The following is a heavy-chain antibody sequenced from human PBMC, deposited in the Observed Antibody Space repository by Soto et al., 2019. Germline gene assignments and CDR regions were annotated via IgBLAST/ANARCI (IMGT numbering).Heavy chain of an antibody. CDR3: ARGGREANDRDLFDY. CDR2: IIPIFGTA. J-gene: IGHJ4*02. D-gene: IGHD1-26*01. V-gene: IGHV1-69*01. Sequence: QVQLVQSGAEVKKPGSSVKVSCKASGGTFSSYAISWVRQAPGQGLKWMGGIIPIFGTANYAQKFQGRVTITADESTSTGYMELSSLRSEDTAVYYCARGGREANDRDLFDYWGQGTLVTVSS. CDR1: GGTFSSYA.